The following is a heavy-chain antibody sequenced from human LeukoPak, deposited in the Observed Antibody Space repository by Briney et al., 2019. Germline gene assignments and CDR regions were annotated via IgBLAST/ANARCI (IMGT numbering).Heavy chain of an antibody. V-gene: IGHV1-69*02. J-gene: IGHJ4*02. CDR1: GGTFSSYT. Sequence: SVKVSCKASGGTFSSYTISWVRQAPGQGLEWMGRIIPILGIAIYAQKFQGRVTITADKATSTAYMELSSLRSEDTAVYYCARPLGYDSSGYFDYWGQGTLVTVSS. CDR3: ARPLGYDSSGYFDY. D-gene: IGHD3-22*01. CDR2: IIPILGIA.